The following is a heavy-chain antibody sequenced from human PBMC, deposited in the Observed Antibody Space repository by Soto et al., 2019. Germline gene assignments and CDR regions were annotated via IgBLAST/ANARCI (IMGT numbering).Heavy chain of an antibody. J-gene: IGHJ6*02. CDR2: IDVGNGKA. D-gene: IGHD3-3*01. V-gene: IGHV1-3*01. CDR3: ARGGATVLGVVDFYYYGLDV. Sequence: GASVKVSCKASGYTFTSHAIHWVRQAPGQRLEWLGWIDVGNGKAKYSQKFRGRVTMTRDTSASTVYMQLSSLRAGDTAVYYCARGGATVLGVVDFYYYGLDVWGQGTTVTVSS. CDR1: GYTFTSHA.